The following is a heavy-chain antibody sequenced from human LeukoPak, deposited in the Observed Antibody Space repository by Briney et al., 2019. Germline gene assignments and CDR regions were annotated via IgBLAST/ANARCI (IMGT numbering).Heavy chain of an antibody. CDR1: GFTFSSYW. Sequence: PGGSLRLSCAASGFTFSSYWMSWVRQAPGKGLEWVANIKQDGSEKYYVDSVKGRFTISRDNAKNSLYLQMNSLRAEDTAVYYCARLRHWDDSSGYYFDYWGQGTLVTVSS. V-gene: IGHV3-7*01. CDR2: IKQDGSEK. D-gene: IGHD3-22*01. CDR3: ARLRHWDDSSGYYFDY. J-gene: IGHJ4*02.